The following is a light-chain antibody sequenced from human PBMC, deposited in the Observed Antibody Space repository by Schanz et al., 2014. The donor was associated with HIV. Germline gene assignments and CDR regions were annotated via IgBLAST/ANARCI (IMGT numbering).Light chain of an antibody. V-gene: IGLV2-14*03. CDR1: SSDVGGYNY. CDR3: SSYTRADTWV. J-gene: IGLJ3*02. CDR2: DVN. Sequence: QSVLTQPASVSGSPGQSITISCTGTSSDVGGYNYVSWYQQHPGKAPTVMIYDVNNRPSGVSNRFSGSKSGNTASLTISGLQAEDEADYYCSSYTRADTWVFGGGTKLTVI.